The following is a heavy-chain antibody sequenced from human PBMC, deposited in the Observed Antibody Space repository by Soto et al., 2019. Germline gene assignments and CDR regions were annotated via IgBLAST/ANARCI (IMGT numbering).Heavy chain of an antibody. CDR3: AISVGIAPTGEDGMDV. CDR2: IIPILTTP. V-gene: IGHV1-69*01. Sequence: QVQLVQSGAEVKKTGSSVKVSCKAAGGTFSIYGFSWVRQAPGQGPEWIGGIIPILTTPNSAQKFQGRVTIIADESTTTVYMELSSMKFEDTAVYYWAISVGIAPTGEDGMDVWGQGPSVTVSS. D-gene: IGHD2-8*02. J-gene: IGHJ6*02. CDR1: GGTFSIYG.